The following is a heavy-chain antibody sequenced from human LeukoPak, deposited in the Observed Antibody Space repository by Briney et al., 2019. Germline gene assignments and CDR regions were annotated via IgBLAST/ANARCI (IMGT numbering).Heavy chain of an antibody. CDR3: GRVLGGSHPVDY. D-gene: IGHD1-26*01. V-gene: IGHV4-31*03. J-gene: IGHJ4*02. CDR2: IYYSGST. Sequence: KSSETLSLTCTVSGGSISSGGYYWSWIRQHPGKGLEWIGYIYYSGSTYYNPSLKSRVTISVDRSKNQFLLKLTSVTAADTAVYYCGRVLGGSHPVDYWGQGTLVTVSS. CDR1: GGSISSGGYY.